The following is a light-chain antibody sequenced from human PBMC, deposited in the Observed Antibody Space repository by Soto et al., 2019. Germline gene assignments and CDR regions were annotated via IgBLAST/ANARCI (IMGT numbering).Light chain of an antibody. V-gene: IGLV2-8*01. CDR1: SSDVGGYKY. CDR2: EVH. J-gene: IGLJ2*01. CDR3: RSYGGTNNLL. Sequence: QSALTQPPSASGSPGQSVTISCTGNSSDVGGYKYVSWYQQHPGKAPKLMIFEVHKRPSGVPDRFSGSKSGNTASLTVSGLPAEDEANYYCRSYGGTNNLLFGGGTKLTVL.